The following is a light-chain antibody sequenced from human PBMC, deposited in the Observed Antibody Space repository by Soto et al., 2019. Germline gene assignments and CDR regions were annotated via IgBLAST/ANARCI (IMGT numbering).Light chain of an antibody. CDR1: QIIGSD. J-gene: IGKJ3*01. Sequence: EIVLTQSPATLSVSPGESATFTCRASQIIGSDLAWYQQRPGQAPRLLIDGASTRASGIPARFSGSGSGTEFNLTISSLQSEDFAVYYGQQYDDWPLTFGPGTKVDLK. V-gene: IGKV3-15*01. CDR3: QQYDDWPLT. CDR2: GAS.